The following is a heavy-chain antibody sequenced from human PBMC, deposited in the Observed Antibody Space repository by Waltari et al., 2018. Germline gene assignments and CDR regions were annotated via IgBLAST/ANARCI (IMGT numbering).Heavy chain of an antibody. CDR2: INHSGST. D-gene: IGHD3-3*01. J-gene: IGHJ4*02. V-gene: IGHV4-34*01. CDR3: ARGRSLYYDFWSGYYPYYFDY. Sequence: QVQLQQWGAGLLKPSETLSLTCAVYGGSFSGYYWSWIRQPPGKGLEWIGEINHSGSTNYNPSLKSRVTISVDTSKNQFSLKLSSVTAADTAVYYCARGRSLYYDFWSGYYPYYFDYWGQGTLVTVSS. CDR1: GGSFSGYY.